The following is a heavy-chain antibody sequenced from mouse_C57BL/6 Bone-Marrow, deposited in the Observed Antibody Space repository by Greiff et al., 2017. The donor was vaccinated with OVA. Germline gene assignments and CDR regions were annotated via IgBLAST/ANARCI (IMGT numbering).Heavy chain of an antibody. CDR1: GYSITSGYY. CDR3: ARGVLRP. Sequence: EVQLVESGPGLVKPSQSLSLTCSVTGYSITSGYYWNWIRQFPGNKLEWVGYISYDGSNNYNPSLKNPISITLDPSTNQFFLKLNSVTTEDTATYYCARGVLRPWGQGTLGTVSA. J-gene: IGHJ3*02. CDR2: ISYDGSN. D-gene: IGHD1-2*01. V-gene: IGHV3-6*01.